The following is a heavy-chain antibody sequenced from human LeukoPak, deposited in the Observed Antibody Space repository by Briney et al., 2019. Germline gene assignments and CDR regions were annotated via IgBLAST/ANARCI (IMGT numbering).Heavy chain of an antibody. Sequence: SVKVSCKASGFTFTSSAMQWVRQARGQRLEWIGWIVVGSGNTNYAQKFQERVTMTRNTSISTAYMELSSLRSEDTAVYYCARLEDITGFDYWGQGTLVTVSS. CDR2: IVVGSGNT. J-gene: IGHJ4*02. CDR1: GFTFTSSA. V-gene: IGHV1-58*02. CDR3: ARLEDITGFDY. D-gene: IGHD2-15*01.